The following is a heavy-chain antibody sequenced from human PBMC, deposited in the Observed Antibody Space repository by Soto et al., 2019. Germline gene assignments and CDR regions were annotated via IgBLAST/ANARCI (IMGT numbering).Heavy chain of an antibody. J-gene: IGHJ6*02. V-gene: IGHV1-69*13. D-gene: IGHD6-6*01. Sequence: GSSVKVSCKASGGTFRSYAISWGRQGPGQGVEGVGGVIPIFGTANYAQKFQGRGTITADESTSTAYMELSSLRSEDTAVYYCARDEYSSSGDYYYGMDVWGQGTTVTVSS. CDR3: ARDEYSSSGDYYYGMDV. CDR2: VIPIFGTA. CDR1: GGTFRSYA.